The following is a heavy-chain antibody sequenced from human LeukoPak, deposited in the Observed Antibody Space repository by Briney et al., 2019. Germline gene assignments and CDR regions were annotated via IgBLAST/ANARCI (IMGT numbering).Heavy chain of an antibody. CDR2: TYYRSKWYY. V-gene: IGHV6-1*01. D-gene: IGHD2-8*01. J-gene: IGHJ4*02. CDR1: GDSVSSNSVA. CDR3: ARSRNGFDY. Sequence: SQTLSLTCAISGDSVSSNSVAWNWIRLSPPRGLEWLGKTYYRSKWYYDYAVSVKSRITFNPDTSQNQFSLHLNSVTPEDTAVYYCARSRNGFDYWGQGTLVTVSS.